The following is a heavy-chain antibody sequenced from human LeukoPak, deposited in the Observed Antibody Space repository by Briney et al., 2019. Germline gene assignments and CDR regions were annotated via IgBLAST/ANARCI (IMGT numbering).Heavy chain of an antibody. CDR2: IYYSGST. Sequence: TSETLSLTCTVSGGSISSSSYYWGWIRQPPGKGLEWIGSIYYSGSTYYNPSLKSRVTISVDTSKNQFSLKLSSVTAADTAVYYCARAGTYGIAAVPFDPWGQGTLVTVSS. CDR1: GGSISSSSYY. CDR3: ARAGTYGIAAVPFDP. V-gene: IGHV4-39*07. D-gene: IGHD6-25*01. J-gene: IGHJ5*02.